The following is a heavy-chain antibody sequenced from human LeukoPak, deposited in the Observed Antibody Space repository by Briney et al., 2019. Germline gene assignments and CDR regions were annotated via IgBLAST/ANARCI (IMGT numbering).Heavy chain of an antibody. J-gene: IGHJ4*02. CDR2: IGYSGANT. CDR3: ARDLNGKFYIAY. D-gene: IGHD2-8*01. V-gene: IGHV3-30*02. Sequence: GGSLRLSCAVSVFTFSPFGMQWVRQAPGEGLEWEAYIGYSGANTYYADSVKGRFTISRDDSKNTVHLQMNSLRAPDTALYSCARDLNGKFYIAYWGQGALVTVSS. CDR1: VFTFSPFG.